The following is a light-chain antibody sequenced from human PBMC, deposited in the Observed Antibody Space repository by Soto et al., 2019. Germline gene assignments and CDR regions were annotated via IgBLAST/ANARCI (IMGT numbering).Light chain of an antibody. CDR3: LQEYAYFWA. V-gene: IGKV1-6*01. J-gene: IGKJ1*01. Sequence: AIQVTQSPSSLSASVGDRVTITCRTSQGIRSALGWYQQKPGKVPKLLIYAASTLQSGVPSRFSGSGSDREFTLTLSSLQPKEFATYYCLQEYAYFWAFGQENKEEIK. CDR1: QGIRSA. CDR2: AAS.